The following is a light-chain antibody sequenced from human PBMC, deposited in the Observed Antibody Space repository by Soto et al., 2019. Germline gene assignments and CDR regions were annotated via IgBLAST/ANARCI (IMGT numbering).Light chain of an antibody. CDR1: SSDVGFYNY. CDR3: TSYTTGSTLEV. CDR2: EVT. V-gene: IGLV2-14*01. Sequence: QSVLTQPASVSGSPGQSITISRTGTSSDVGFYNYVSWYQQLPGKAPKLMIYEVTNRPSGVSNRFSGSKSGNTASLTISGLQAEDEADYYCTSYTTGSTLEVFGTGTKVTVL. J-gene: IGLJ1*01.